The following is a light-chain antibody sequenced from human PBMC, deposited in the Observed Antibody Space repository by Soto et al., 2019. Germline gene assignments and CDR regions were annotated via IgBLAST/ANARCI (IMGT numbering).Light chain of an antibody. Sequence: QSALTQPASVSGSPGQSISISCTGTSSDVGLFNYVSWYQQHPGKAPKVIIYEVSNRPSGVSSRFSGSKSGNTASLTISGLQVEDEADYYCCSYTTSSTRVFGTGTKLTVL. CDR2: EVS. CDR1: SSDVGLFNY. J-gene: IGLJ1*01. V-gene: IGLV2-14*01. CDR3: CSYTTSSTRV.